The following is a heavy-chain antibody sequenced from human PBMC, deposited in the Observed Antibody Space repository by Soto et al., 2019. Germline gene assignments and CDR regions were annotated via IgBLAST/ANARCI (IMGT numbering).Heavy chain of an antibody. Sequence: QVQLVQSGAEVKKPGSSVKVSCKASGGTFSNYAISWVRQAPGQGLEWMGGIIPIFGTTNYAQKFQGRGTITADESTSKVYLELRSLRSEDTAVYYCARDAIFGVVIRGIDYYYGMDVWGQGPTVTVSS. J-gene: IGHJ6*02. CDR2: IIPIFGTT. D-gene: IGHD3-3*01. CDR3: ARDAIFGVVIRGIDYYYGMDV. V-gene: IGHV1-69*01. CDR1: GGTFSNYA.